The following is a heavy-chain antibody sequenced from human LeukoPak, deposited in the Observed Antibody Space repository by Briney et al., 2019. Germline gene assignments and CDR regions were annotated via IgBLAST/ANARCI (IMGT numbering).Heavy chain of an antibody. Sequence: PSETLSLTCAVSGGSFSGYYWTWIRQPPGNGLEWIGEINHSGSANYNPSLKSRVTISLDTSKNQFSLKVSSVTAADTPVYYCARGQGTVTNHWGQGTLVTVSS. J-gene: IGHJ4*02. CDR1: GGSFSGYY. CDR3: ARGQGTVTNH. D-gene: IGHD4-17*01. CDR2: INHSGSA. V-gene: IGHV4-34*01.